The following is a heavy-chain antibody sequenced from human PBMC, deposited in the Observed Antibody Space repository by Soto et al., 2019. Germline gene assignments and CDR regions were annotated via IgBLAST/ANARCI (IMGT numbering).Heavy chain of an antibody. CDR3: ARDRRELLSNWFDP. J-gene: IGHJ5*02. CDR1: GFTFSDYH. V-gene: IGHV3-11*01. CDR2: ISSSGSTI. D-gene: IGHD1-26*01. Sequence: GGSLRLSCAASGFTFSDYHMSWIRQAPGKGLEWVSYISSSGSTIYYADSVKGRFTISRDNAKNSLYLQMNSLRAEDTAVYYCARDRRELLSNWFDPWGQGTLVTVSS.